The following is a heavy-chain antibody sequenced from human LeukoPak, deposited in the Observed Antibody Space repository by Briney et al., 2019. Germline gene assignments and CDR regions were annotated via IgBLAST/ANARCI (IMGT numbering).Heavy chain of an antibody. CDR1: GFTFNSYA. J-gene: IGHJ3*01. Sequence: GGSLRLSCEASGFTFNSYAMSWVRQAPGKRLEWVSTITASGDARYYADFVEGRFTISRDNARNTVYLQMSSLRVEDTAIYFCAREEHRLAEAGTSAFDLGGQGTLVTVSP. V-gene: IGHV3-23*01. CDR2: ITASGDAR. CDR3: AREEHRLAEAGTSAFDL. D-gene: IGHD6-13*01.